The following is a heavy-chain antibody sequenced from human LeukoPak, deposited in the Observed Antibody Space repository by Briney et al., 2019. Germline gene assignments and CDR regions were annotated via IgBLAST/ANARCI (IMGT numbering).Heavy chain of an antibody. J-gene: IGHJ4*01. CDR1: GGTFSSYA. CDR2: IIPIFGTA. CDR3: ARRRTFRGVGSYFDY. Sequence: SVKVSCTASGGTFSSYAISWVRQAPGQGLEWMGGIIPIFGTANYAQKFQGRVTITADESTGTAYMELSSLRSEDTAVYYCARRRTFRGVGSYFDYWGQGTLVTVSS. V-gene: IGHV1-69*13. D-gene: IGHD3-10*01.